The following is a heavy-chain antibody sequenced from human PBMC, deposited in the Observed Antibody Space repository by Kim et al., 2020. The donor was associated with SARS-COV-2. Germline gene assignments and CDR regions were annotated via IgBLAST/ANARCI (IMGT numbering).Heavy chain of an antibody. CDR1: GGSISSYY. Sequence: SETLSLTCTVSGGSISSYYWSWIRQPPGKGLEWIGYIYYRGSTNYNPSLKSRVTISVDTSKNQFSLKLSSVTAADTAVYYCARRGETTIFGVVTIPGGMDVWGKETTVTVSS. D-gene: IGHD3-3*01. CDR3: ARRGETTIFGVVTIPGGMDV. V-gene: IGHV4-59*08. CDR2: IYYRGST. J-gene: IGHJ6*04.